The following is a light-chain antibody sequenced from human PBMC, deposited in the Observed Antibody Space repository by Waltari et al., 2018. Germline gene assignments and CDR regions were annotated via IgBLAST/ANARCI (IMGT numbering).Light chain of an antibody. CDR1: QSIGRS. Sequence: EIVLTQSPGTLSLSPGERATLSCRASQSIGRSLVWYQQKPGQDHRPRIYDVSRRATGIPDRFSGSGYGTDFSLTISRLEPEDFAVYYCQKYERLPATFGQGTTVEIK. V-gene: IGKV3-20*01. CDR3: QKYERLPAT. J-gene: IGKJ1*01. CDR2: DVS.